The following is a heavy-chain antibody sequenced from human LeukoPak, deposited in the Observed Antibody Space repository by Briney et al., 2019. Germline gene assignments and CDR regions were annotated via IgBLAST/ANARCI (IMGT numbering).Heavy chain of an antibody. V-gene: IGHV4-31*03. D-gene: IGHD2-21*02. CDR1: GGSINSGGYY. CDR2: IYYSGGA. CDR3: ARRVVVTATSGGYFDY. Sequence: PSETLSLTCTVSGGSINSGGYYWSWIRQHPERGLEWIGYIYYSGGAYYDPSLNSRVTMSVDTSENQFSLKLTSVTAADTAVYYCARRVVVTATSGGYFDYWGQGTLVAVSS. J-gene: IGHJ4*02.